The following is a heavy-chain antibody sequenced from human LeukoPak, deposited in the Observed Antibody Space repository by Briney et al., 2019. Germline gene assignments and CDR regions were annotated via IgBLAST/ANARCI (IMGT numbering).Heavy chain of an antibody. V-gene: IGHV3-21*01. D-gene: IGHD6-19*01. CDR3: ARGVIDSSGWSGVFDY. J-gene: IGHJ4*02. Sequence: GGSLRLSCAASGFTFSSYSMNWVRQAPGKGLEWVSSISSSSSYIYYADSVRGRFTISRDNAKNSLYLQMNSLRAEDTAVYYYARGVIDSSGWSGVFDYWGQGTLVTVSS. CDR2: ISSSSSYI. CDR1: GFTFSSYS.